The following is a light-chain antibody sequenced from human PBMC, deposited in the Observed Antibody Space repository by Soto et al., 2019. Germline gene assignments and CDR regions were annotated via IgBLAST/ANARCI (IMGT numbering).Light chain of an antibody. Sequence: EVVLTQSPATLSLSPGDRATLSCRASQSVSHALAWYQQKPGQAPRLLIHDASSRATGIPARFSGSGSETDFTLTISSLGPEDFAVSYCQQRRSWPPSITFGQGTRLEIK. CDR2: DAS. V-gene: IGKV3-11*01. J-gene: IGKJ5*01. CDR1: QSVSHA. CDR3: QQRRSWPPSIT.